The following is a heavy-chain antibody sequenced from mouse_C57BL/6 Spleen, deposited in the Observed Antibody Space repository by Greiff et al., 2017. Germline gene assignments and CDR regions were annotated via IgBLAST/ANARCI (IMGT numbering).Heavy chain of an antibody. V-gene: IGHV1-39*01. CDR2: INPNYGTT. CDR1: GYSFSDYN. CDR3: ARDSSGYYFDF. D-gene: IGHD3-2*02. J-gene: IGHJ2*01. Sequence: EVKLQQSGPELVKPGASVKISCKASGYSFSDYNMNWVQQSNGKRLEWIGVINPNYGTTSYTQKLKGRATLTVDQSSSTAYMQINSLTSEDSAVYYCARDSSGYYFDFWGQGTTLTVSS.